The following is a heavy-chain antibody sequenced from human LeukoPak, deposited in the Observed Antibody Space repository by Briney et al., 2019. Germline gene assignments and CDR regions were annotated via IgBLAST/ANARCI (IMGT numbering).Heavy chain of an antibody. V-gene: IGHV3-9*01. D-gene: IGHD2-15*01. Sequence: PGRSLRLSCAASGFTFDDYAMHWVRQAPGKGLEWVSGISWNSGSIGYADSVKGRFTISRDNAKNSLYLQMNSLGAEDTALYYCAKDMTAATTHNFDYWGQGTLVTVSS. J-gene: IGHJ4*02. CDR2: ISWNSGSI. CDR1: GFTFDDYA. CDR3: AKDMTAATTHNFDY.